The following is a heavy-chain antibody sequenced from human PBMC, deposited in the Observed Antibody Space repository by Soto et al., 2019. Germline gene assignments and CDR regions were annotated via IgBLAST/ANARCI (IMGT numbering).Heavy chain of an antibody. V-gene: IGHV3-7*01. J-gene: IGHJ3*02. Sequence: EVQLVESGGGLVQPGGSLRLSCEGSGFIFSTNWKSWVRQAPGKGLKWVANIKQDGSEKYYVDSVKGRFIISRDNAKNSLYLQMNSLRAEDTAVYYCVRDQGRSSGSKGEAFDIWGQGTMVTVSA. CDR3: VRDQGRSSGSKGEAFDI. CDR2: IKQDGSEK. CDR1: GFIFSTNW. D-gene: IGHD1-26*01.